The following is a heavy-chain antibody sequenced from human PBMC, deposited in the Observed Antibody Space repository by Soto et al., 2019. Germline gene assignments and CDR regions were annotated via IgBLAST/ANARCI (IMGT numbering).Heavy chain of an antibody. CDR3: AKHTFLEAGSSQYYQY. CDR1: GFTFSSYA. Sequence: PGGSLRLSCAASGFTFSSYAMSWVRQAPGKGLEWVSVISRGGDTTFYADSVKGRFTISRDNSKNTLYLQMNSPRADDTALFYCAKHTFLEAGSSQYYQYWGRGTLVTVSS. CDR2: ISRGGDTT. V-gene: IGHV3-23*01. D-gene: IGHD2-15*01. J-gene: IGHJ1*01.